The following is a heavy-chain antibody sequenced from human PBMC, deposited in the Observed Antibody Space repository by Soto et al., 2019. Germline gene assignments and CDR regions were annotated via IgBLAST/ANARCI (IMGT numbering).Heavy chain of an antibody. Sequence: QVRLEQSGPEVKKTGASVKVSCKASGYTFTSYGISWVRQAPGQGLEWMGGINIYSGDANYAQSFQYGVTMTRDTSTNTVYMEMRPLRSDDTAVYYCARALYYYDNSGLAYWGQGTLVTVSS. CDR2: INIYSGDA. J-gene: IGHJ4*02. CDR3: ARALYYYDNSGLAY. D-gene: IGHD3-22*01. V-gene: IGHV1-18*01. CDR1: GYTFTSYG.